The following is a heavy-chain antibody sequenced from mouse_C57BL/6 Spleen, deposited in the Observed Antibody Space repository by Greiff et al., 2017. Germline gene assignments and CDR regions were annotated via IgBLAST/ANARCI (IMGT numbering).Heavy chain of an antibody. D-gene: IGHD1-1*01. J-gene: IGHJ2*01. CDR1: GYTFTSYW. Sequence: VKLQESGAELVKPGASVKMSCKASGYTFTSYWITWVKQRPGQGLEWIGDIYPGSGSTNYNEKFKSKATLTVDTSSSTAYMQLSSLTSEDSAVYYCARSIYYYGSSPYYFDYWGQGTTLTVSS. CDR3: ARSIYYYGSSPYYFDY. V-gene: IGHV1-55*01. CDR2: IYPGSGST.